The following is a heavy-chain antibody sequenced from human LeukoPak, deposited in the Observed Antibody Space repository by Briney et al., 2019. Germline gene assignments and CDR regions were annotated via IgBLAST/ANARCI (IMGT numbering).Heavy chain of an antibody. J-gene: IGHJ5*02. CDR2: IYYSGGT. V-gene: IGHV4-39*07. D-gene: IGHD4-17*01. CDR3: ARIVDYGVYWFDP. CDR1: GGSISSSSYY. Sequence: SETLSLTCTVSGGSISSSSYYWGWIRQPPGKGLEWIGSIYYSGGTYYNPSLKSRVTISVDTSKNQFSLKLSSVTAADTAVYYCARIVDYGVYWFDPWGQGTLVTVSS.